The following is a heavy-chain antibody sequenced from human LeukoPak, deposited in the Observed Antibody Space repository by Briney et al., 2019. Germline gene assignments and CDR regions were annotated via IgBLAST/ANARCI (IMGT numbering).Heavy chain of an antibody. J-gene: IGHJ4*02. CDR2: IYYSGST. Sequence: SETLSLTCTVSGGSIITTGYYWAWIRQPPGKGLQWIASIYYSGSTYYNSSLKSRVTISVDTSKNQFSLKLSSMTAADTAVYYCASDKGYSNNYFDYWGQGTLVTVSS. V-gene: IGHV4-39*02. D-gene: IGHD6-13*01. CDR3: ASDKGYSNNYFDY. CDR1: GGSIITTGYY.